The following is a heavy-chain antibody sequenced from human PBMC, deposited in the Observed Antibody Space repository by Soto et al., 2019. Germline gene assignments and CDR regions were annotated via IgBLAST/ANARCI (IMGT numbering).Heavy chain of an antibody. CDR1: GFPFSNYG. CDR3: APRRWLALV. CDR2: ISFDGHDQ. V-gene: IGHV3-30*03. D-gene: IGHD6-19*01. Sequence: QVQLVESGGGVVEPGRSLRLSCAASGFPFSNYGMHWVRQAPGKGLEWMAVISFDGHDQDYADSVKGRFTISRDNSKSILYLQRTSLRVEDRALYYCAPRRWLALVGGRGTLATVSS. J-gene: IGHJ4*02.